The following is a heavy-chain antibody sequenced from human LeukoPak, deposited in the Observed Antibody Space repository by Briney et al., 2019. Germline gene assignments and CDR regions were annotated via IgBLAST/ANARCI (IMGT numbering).Heavy chain of an antibody. CDR3: ARANVLWFGELTE. V-gene: IGHV3-53*01. J-gene: IGHJ4*02. CDR2: IYSGGST. D-gene: IGHD3-10*01. Sequence: GGSLRLSCAASGFTVSSNYMSWVRQAPGKGLEWVSVIYSGGSTYYADSVKGRFTISRDNSKNTLYLQMNSLRAEATAVYYCARANVLWFGELTEWGQGTLVTVSS. CDR1: GFTVSSNY.